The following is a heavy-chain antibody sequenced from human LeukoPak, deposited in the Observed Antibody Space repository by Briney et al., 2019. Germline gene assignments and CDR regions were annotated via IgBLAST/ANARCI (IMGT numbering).Heavy chain of an antibody. V-gene: IGHV3-21*01. Sequence: GGSLRLSCAASGFTFSDYGMNWVRQAPGKGLEWVSGISRSSSFRYYAESVKGRFTISRDNAKNSLYLQMNSLRAEDTAVYYCARAHNWKYGTFDYWGQGTLVTVSS. CDR2: ISRSSSFR. CDR3: ARAHNWKYGTFDY. D-gene: IGHD1-7*01. J-gene: IGHJ4*02. CDR1: GFTFSDYG.